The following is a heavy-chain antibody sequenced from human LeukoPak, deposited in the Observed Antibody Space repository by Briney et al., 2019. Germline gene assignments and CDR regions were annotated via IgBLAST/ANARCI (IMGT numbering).Heavy chain of an antibody. CDR2: IYFIGTT. V-gene: IGHV4-59*01. CDR1: GGTITNYY. D-gene: IGHD2-2*01. Sequence: SETLSLTCSVSGGTITNYYWSWLRQPPGKGLEWIGYIYFIGTTSYNPSLKSRVAISIDTSKIQFSLKLGSVTAADTAVYYCARVHCTSTSCYADKWFDPWGQGTLVTVSS. CDR3: ARVHCTSTSCYADKWFDP. J-gene: IGHJ5*02.